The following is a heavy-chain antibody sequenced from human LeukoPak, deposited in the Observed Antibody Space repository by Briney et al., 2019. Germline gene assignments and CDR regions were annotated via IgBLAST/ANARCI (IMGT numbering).Heavy chain of an antibody. D-gene: IGHD3-10*01. CDR3: AREKITMVRGVTRYNWFDP. J-gene: IGHJ5*02. CDR2: IYYSGGT. Sequence: PSETLSLTCTVSGGSISSYYWSWIRQPPGKGLEWIGYIYYSGGTNYNPSLKSRVTISVDTSKNQFSLKLSSVTAADPAVYYCAREKITMVRGVTRYNWFDPWGQGTLVTVSS. V-gene: IGHV4-59*01. CDR1: GGSISSYY.